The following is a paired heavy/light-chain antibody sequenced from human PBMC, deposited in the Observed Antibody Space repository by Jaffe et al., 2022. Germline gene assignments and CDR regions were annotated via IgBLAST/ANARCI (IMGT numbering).Heavy chain of an antibody. CDR3: ASEGVDYYDSSGRNGAFDI. J-gene: IGHJ3*02. V-gene: IGHV1-69*05. Sequence: QVQLVQSGAEVKKPGSSVKVSCKASGGTFSSYAISWVRQAPGQGLEWMGGIIPIFGTANYAQKFQGRVTITTDESTSTAYMELSSLRSEDTAVYYCASEGVDYYDSSGRNGAFDIWGQGTMVTVSS. D-gene: IGHD3-22*01. CDR2: IIPIFGTA. CDR1: GGTFSSYA.
Light chain of an antibody. CDR3: SSYTSSSTSYV. CDR2: DVS. CDR1: SSDVGGYNY. V-gene: IGLV2-14*03. J-gene: IGLJ1*01. Sequence: QSALTQPASVSGSPGQSITISCTGTSSDVGGYNYVSWYQQHPGKAPKLMIYDVSNRPSGVSNRFSGSKSGNTASLTISGLQAEDEADYYCSSYTSSSTSYVFGTGTKVTVL.